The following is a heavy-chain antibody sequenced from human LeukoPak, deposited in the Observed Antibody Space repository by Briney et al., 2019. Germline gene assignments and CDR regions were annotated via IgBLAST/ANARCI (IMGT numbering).Heavy chain of an antibody. Sequence: GGSLRLSCAASGFTFSSYGMHWVRQAPGKGLERVAAIWYDGSNKYYADAVKGRFTISRDNSKNTLYLQMNSLRAEDTAVYYCAKDKGLLWFGELSYYFDYWGQGTLVTVSS. CDR1: GFTFSSYG. CDR3: AKDKGLLWFGELSYYFDY. J-gene: IGHJ4*02. V-gene: IGHV3-33*06. D-gene: IGHD3-10*01. CDR2: IWYDGSNK.